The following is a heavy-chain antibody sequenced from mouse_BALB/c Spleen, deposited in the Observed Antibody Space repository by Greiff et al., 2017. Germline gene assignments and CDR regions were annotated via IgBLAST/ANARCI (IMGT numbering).Heavy chain of an antibody. D-gene: IGHD4-1*02. V-gene: IGHV5-12-2*01. J-gene: IGHJ4*01. CDR2: ISNGGGST. Sequence: EVMLVESGGGLVKPGGSLKLSCAASGFAFSSYTMSWVRQTPEKRLEWVAYISNGGGSTYYPDTVKGRFTISRDNAKNTLYLQMSSLKSEDTAMYYCARHQLGRGAMDYWGQGTSVTVSS. CDR3: ARHQLGRGAMDY. CDR1: GFAFSSYT.